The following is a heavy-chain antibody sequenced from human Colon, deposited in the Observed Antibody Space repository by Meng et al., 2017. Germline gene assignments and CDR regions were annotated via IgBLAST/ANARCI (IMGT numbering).Heavy chain of an antibody. D-gene: IGHD4-17*01. J-gene: IGHJ6*02. CDR3: SRDPTMTTGAYNYGMDV. V-gene: IGHV3-33*01. CDR1: GFTFSSYG. Sequence: GESLKISCAASGFTFSSYGMHWVRQAPGKGLEWVAVIWYDGSNKYYADSVKGRFTISRDNSKNTLYLKMNSLTAEDTAVYYCSRDPTMTTGAYNYGMDVWGQGTTVTVSS. CDR2: IWYDGSNK.